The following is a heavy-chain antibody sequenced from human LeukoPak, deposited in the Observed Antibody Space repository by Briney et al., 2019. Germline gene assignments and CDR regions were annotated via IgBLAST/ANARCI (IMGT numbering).Heavy chain of an antibody. J-gene: IGHJ4*02. CDR3: TRHASGGEFVDY. V-gene: IGHV3-73*01. D-gene: IGHD1-26*01. Sequence: GGSLRLSSAAPGFTFSGSTIHSVRPTLREGLWRVGRIRSKANSYATAYAASVKGRFTISRDDSKNTAYLQMNSLKTEDTAVYYCTRHASGGEFVDYWGQGTLVTVSS. CDR1: GFTFSGST. CDR2: IRSKANSYAT.